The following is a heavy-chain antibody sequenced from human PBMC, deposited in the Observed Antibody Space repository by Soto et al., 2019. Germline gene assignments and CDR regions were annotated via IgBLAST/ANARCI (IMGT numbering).Heavy chain of an antibody. CDR1: GFTFSSYA. J-gene: IGHJ6*02. D-gene: IGHD3-10*01. V-gene: IGHV3-23*01. CDR3: AKDISYYYGSGSSVYYYYYGMDV. CDR2: ISGSGGST. Sequence: GGSLRLSCAASGFTFSSYAMSWVRQAPGKGLEWVSAISGSGGSTYYADSVKGRFTISRDNSKNTLYLQMNSLRAEDTAVYYCAKDISYYYGSGSSVYYYYYGMDVWGRGTTVTVSS.